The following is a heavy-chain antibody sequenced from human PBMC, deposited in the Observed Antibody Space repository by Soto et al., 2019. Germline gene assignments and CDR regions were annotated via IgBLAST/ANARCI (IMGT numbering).Heavy chain of an antibody. CDR3: ARIAPRIYPYYYYGMDV. J-gene: IGHJ6*02. V-gene: IGHV4-39*07. CDR2: MYYSGST. CDR1: GDSISISSYY. D-gene: IGHD3-16*02. Sequence: SETLSLTCTISGDSISISSYYWAWIRQPPGKGLDWIGSMYYSGSTYNNPSLKSRVTMSVDTPKNQFSLMLSSVTAADTAVYYCARIAPRIYPYYYYGMDVWGQGTTVTVSS.